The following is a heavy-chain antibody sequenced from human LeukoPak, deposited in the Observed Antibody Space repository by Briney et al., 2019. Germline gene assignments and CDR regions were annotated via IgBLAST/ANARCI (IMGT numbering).Heavy chain of an antibody. CDR2: IKQDGSEK. Sequence: GGSLRLSCAASGFTFSSYWMSWVRQAPGKGLEWVANIKQDGSEKYCVDSVKGRFTISRDSDKNSLFLQMTSLRAEDTAVYYCARVGGRYSPLGYWGQGTLVTVSS. D-gene: IGHD3-16*02. CDR3: ARVGGRYSPLGY. CDR1: GFTFSSYW. V-gene: IGHV3-7*01. J-gene: IGHJ4*02.